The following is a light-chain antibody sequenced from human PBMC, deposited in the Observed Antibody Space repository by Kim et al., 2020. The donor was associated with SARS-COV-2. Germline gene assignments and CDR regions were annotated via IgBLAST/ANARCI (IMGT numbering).Light chain of an antibody. Sequence: QPVLTQPASVSGSPGQSITISCTGTSSDVGRYNYVSWYQHHPGKAPKLMIYDVSERPSGVSDRFSGSKSGNTASLTISGLQAEDEADYYCSSYASSRSYVFGTGTKVTVL. CDR1: SSDVGRYNY. J-gene: IGLJ1*01. CDR2: DVS. CDR3: SSYASSRSYV. V-gene: IGLV2-14*03.